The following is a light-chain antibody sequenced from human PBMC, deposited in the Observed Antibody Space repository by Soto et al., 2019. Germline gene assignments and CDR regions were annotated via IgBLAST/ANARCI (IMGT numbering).Light chain of an antibody. CDR1: QSVSYSY. CDR2: GTS. Sequence: EIVLTQSPGTLSLSPGERATLSCRASQSVSYSYITWFQQKPGQAPRLFIYGTSSRATGIPDRFSGSGSGTDFTLTISRLEPEDFAVYYCQQYGRSMYTFGQGTKLEIK. CDR3: QQYGRSMYT. J-gene: IGKJ2*01. V-gene: IGKV3-20*01.